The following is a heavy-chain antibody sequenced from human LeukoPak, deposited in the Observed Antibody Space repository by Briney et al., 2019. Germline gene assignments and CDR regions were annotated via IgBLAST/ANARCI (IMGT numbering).Heavy chain of an antibody. V-gene: IGHV3-11*01. Sequence: GGSLRLSCAASGFTFSDYYMSWIRQAPGKGLEWISYISSSGSTIYYADSVKGRFTISRDNAKNSLYLQMNSLRAEDTAVYYCARGYCSGGSCQDFDYWGQGTLVTVSS. CDR1: GFTFSDYY. D-gene: IGHD2-15*01. CDR2: ISSSGSTI. CDR3: ARGYCSGGSCQDFDY. J-gene: IGHJ4*02.